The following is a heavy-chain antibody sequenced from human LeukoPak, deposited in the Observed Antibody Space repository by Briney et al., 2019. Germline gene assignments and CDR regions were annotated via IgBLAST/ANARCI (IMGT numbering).Heavy chain of an antibody. Sequence: GGSLRLSCAASGFTFRSYAMSWVRHAPGEGLEWVAAISDSGGTTYYADSVKGRFTISRDNAKKSLYLQMNSLRAEDTAVYYCARDSPGYLAYDSWGQGTLVTVSS. D-gene: IGHD1-1*01. J-gene: IGHJ4*02. CDR3: ARDSPGYLAYDS. CDR2: ISDSGGTT. CDR1: GFTFRSYA. V-gene: IGHV3-23*01.